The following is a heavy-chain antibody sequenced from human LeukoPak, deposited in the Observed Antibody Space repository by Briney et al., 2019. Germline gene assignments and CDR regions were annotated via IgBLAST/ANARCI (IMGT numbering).Heavy chain of an antibody. J-gene: IGHJ5*02. CDR2: ISSTGGST. CDR3: VKDQHCSTISCVTRTGFDP. CDR1: GGSISSYY. Sequence: QSSETLSLTCTVSGGSISSYYWSWVRQAPGKGLEFVSGISSTGGSTNYPDSVKDRFSISRDNSKNTLYLQMTSLRADDTAVYYCVKDQHCSTISCVTRTGFDPWGQGTSVTVSS. D-gene: IGHD2-2*01. V-gene: IGHV3-64D*06.